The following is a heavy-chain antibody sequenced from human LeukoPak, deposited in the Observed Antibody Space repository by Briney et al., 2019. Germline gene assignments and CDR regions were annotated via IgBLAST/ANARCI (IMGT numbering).Heavy chain of an antibody. CDR1: EFTFSSYN. J-gene: IGHJ5*02. D-gene: IGHD6-6*01. V-gene: IGHV3-48*01. CDR2: ISSSSSTI. CDR3: ARRAARGRFDP. Sequence: PGGSLRLSCAASEFTFSSYNLNWLRQAPGKGLECVSYISSSSSTIYYADSVKGRFTISRDNAKNSLYLQMNSLRAEDTAVYYCARRAARGRFDPWGQGTLVTVSS.